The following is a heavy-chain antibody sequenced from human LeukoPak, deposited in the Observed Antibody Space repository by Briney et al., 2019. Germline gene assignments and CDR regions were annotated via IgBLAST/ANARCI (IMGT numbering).Heavy chain of an antibody. Sequence: GGSLRLSCAASGLTFSNSAMSWVRQAPGKGLQWVSSISGSGDTIHYADSVKGRFTISRDNSKNTLYLQMNSLRAEDTAVYYCAKDRGYNWNYSWGYWGQGTLVTVSS. J-gene: IGHJ4*02. V-gene: IGHV3-23*01. CDR2: ISGSGDTI. D-gene: IGHD1-7*01. CDR1: GLTFSNSA. CDR3: AKDRGYNWNYSWGY.